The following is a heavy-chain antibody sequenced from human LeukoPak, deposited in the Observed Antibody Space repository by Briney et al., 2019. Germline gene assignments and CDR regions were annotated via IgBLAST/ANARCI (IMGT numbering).Heavy chain of an antibody. CDR1: GGSFSGYY. CDR2: INHSGST. CDR3: ARGCASCGIAVAGTSGFDY. V-gene: IGHV4-34*01. D-gene: IGHD6-19*01. J-gene: IGHJ4*02. Sequence: PSETLSLTCAVYGGSFSGYYWSWIRQPPGKGLEWIGEINHSGSTNYNPSLKSRVTISVDTSKNQFSLKLSSVTAADTAVYYCARGCASCGIAVAGTSGFDYWGQGTLVTVSS.